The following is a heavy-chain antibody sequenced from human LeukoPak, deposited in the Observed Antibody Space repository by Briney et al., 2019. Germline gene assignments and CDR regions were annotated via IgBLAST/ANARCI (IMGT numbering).Heavy chain of an antibody. J-gene: IGHJ4*02. V-gene: IGHV1-2*02. CDR2: INPNSGGT. CDR1: GYTFTGYY. CDR3: ARDYYYDSSGYYLSLFDY. D-gene: IGHD3-22*01. Sequence: ASVKVSCKASGYTFTGYYMHWVRQAPGQGLEWMGWINPNSGGTNYAQKFQGRVTMTRDTSISTAYMELSRLRSDDTAVYYCARDYYYDSSGYYLSLFDYWGQGTLVTVSS.